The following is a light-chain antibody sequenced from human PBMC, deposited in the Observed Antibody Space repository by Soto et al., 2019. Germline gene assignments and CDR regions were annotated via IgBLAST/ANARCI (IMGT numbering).Light chain of an antibody. CDR2: GAS. CDR3: QQYNNWPWG. CDR1: QSVSSSY. J-gene: IGKJ1*01. Sequence: TQSPVTLSLSPDGRATLSCRASQSVSSSYLAWYQQKPGQAPRLLIYGASTRATGIPARFSGSGSGTEFTLTTSSLQSEDFAVYYCQQYNNWPWGFGQGTKVDIK. V-gene: IGKV3-15*01.